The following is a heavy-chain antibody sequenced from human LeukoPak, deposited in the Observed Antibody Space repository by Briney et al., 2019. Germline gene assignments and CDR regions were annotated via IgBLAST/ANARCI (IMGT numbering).Heavy chain of an antibody. Sequence: SETLSLTCTVSGGSISSYYWNWIRQPPGKGLEWIGYIYYSGSTNYNPSLKSRVTISVDTSKNQFSLNLTSVTAADTAVYYCARDSYYYDSSGHYYFDYWGQGTLVTVSS. D-gene: IGHD3-22*01. CDR3: ARDSYYYDSSGHYYFDY. V-gene: IGHV4-59*12. CDR2: IYYSGST. J-gene: IGHJ4*02. CDR1: GGSISSYY.